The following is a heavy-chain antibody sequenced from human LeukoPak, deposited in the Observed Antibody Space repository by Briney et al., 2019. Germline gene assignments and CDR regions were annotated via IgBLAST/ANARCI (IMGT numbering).Heavy chain of an antibody. CDR3: ARHLGNYLDWFDP. J-gene: IGHJ5*02. D-gene: IGHD4-11*01. Sequence: WETLSLTCTVSSGSISGSSYYWGWVRQPPGKGLEWIGTMYYSGNIYYNPSLKSRVTMSIDMSKNQFSLMLSSVTAADTAVYYCARHLGNYLDWFDPWGQGTLVTVSS. CDR1: SGSISGSSYY. V-gene: IGHV4-39*01. CDR2: MYYSGNI.